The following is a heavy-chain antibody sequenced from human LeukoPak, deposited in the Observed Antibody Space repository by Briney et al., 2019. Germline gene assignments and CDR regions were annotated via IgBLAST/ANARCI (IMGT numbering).Heavy chain of an antibody. CDR1: GFTFSSYW. Sequence: PGGSLRLSCAASGFTFSSYWMPWVRQAPGKGLVWFSRINSDGSTTTYADSVKGRFTISRDNAKNTLYLQMNSLRAEDTAVYYCARAGTGFDYWGQGTLVTVSS. CDR3: ARAGTGFDY. D-gene: IGHD3-10*01. V-gene: IGHV3-74*01. J-gene: IGHJ4*02. CDR2: INSDGSTT.